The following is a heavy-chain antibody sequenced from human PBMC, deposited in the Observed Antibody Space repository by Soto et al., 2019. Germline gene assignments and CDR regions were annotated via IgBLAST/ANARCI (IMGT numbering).Heavy chain of an antibody. Sequence: PGESLSLSCAASGFTFSSYWLNWVRQPPGKGLVWVSRMNSDGSSTSYADSVKGRFTISRDNAKNTLYLQMNSLRAEDTAVYYCARDHVWSGYLGANYYYYGMDVWGQGTTVTVSS. V-gene: IGHV3-74*01. J-gene: IGHJ6*02. D-gene: IGHD3-3*01. CDR1: GFTFSSYW. CDR2: MNSDGSST. CDR3: ARDHVWSGYLGANYYYYGMDV.